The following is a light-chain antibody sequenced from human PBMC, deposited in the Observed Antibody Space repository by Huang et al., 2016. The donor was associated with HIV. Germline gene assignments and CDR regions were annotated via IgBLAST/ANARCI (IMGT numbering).Light chain of an antibody. J-gene: IGKJ1*01. Sequence: DIVVTQSPDSLTVSLGERATVNCSSSQSLLDSSNNKNSLAWYQHKPGQPPKLLIYWASTRESGVPDRFSGSGSVTDFTLTITSLQAEDAAIYFCHQYYTMPQTFGRGTKVEVK. V-gene: IGKV4-1*01. CDR2: WAS. CDR1: QSLLDSSNNKNS. CDR3: HQYYTMPQT.